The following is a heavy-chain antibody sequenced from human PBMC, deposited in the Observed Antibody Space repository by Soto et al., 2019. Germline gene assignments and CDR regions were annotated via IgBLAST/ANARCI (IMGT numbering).Heavy chain of an antibody. CDR2: IYSGGST. J-gene: IGHJ6*03. CDR3: ARDEPHYYDFWSGGYMDV. CDR1: GFTVSSNY. D-gene: IGHD3-3*01. V-gene: IGHV3-66*01. Sequence: PGGSLRLSCAASGFTVSSNYMSWVRQAPGKGLEWVSVIYSGGSTYYADSVKGRFTISRDNSKNTLYLQMNSLRAEDTAVYYCARDEPHYYDFWSGGYMDVWGKGTTVTVSS.